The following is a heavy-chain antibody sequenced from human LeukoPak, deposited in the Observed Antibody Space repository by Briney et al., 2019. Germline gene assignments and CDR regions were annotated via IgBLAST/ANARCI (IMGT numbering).Heavy chain of an antibody. CDR2: ISGSGGST. J-gene: IGHJ4*02. CDR3: AKAVDQWAYSSGRFDY. CDR1: GFTFSSYA. Sequence: GGSLRLSCAASGFTFSSYAMSWVRQAPGKGLEWVSAISGSGGSTYYADSVKGRFTISRDNSKNTLYLQMNSLRAEDTAVYYCAKAVDQWAYSSGRFDYWGQGTLVTVSS. V-gene: IGHV3-23*01. D-gene: IGHD6-19*01.